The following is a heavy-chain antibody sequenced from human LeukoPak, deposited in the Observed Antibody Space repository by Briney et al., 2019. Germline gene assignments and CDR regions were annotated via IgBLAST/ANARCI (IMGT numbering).Heavy chain of an antibody. J-gene: IGHJ6*02. CDR2: ITWNRDNI. D-gene: IGHD6-19*01. Sequence: PGGSLRLSCTVSGFTFDDYAMHWVRQVPGKGLEWVSGITWNRDNIGYGDSVKGRFTVSRDNVKNVLYLQMKSLRPEDTALYYCAKDLSSAITSALVLDVWGQGTTVIVSS. V-gene: IGHV3-9*01. CDR1: GFTFDDYA. CDR3: AKDLSSAITSALVLDV.